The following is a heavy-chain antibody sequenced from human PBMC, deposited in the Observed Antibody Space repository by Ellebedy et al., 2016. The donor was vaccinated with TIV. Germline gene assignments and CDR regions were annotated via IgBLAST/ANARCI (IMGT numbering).Heavy chain of an antibody. Sequence: ASVKVSXXASGYTFTSYGISWVRQAPGQGLEWMGWISAYNGNTNYAQKLQGRVTITTDTSTSTAYMELRSLRSDDTAVYYCARSFEKTADDYWGQGTLVTVSS. CDR1: GYTFTSYG. CDR2: ISAYNGNT. V-gene: IGHV1-18*01. CDR3: ARSFEKTADDY. J-gene: IGHJ4*02. D-gene: IGHD6-13*01.